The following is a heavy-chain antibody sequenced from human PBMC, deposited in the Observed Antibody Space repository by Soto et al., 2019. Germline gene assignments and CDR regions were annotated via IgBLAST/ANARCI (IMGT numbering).Heavy chain of an antibody. V-gene: IGHV1-69*10. CDR1: GGTFSSYA. Sequence: ASVKVSCKASGGTFSSYAISWVRQAPGQGLEWMGGIIPILGIANYAQKLQGRVTITPDKSTSTAYMELSSLRSEDTAVYYCAGDRGYDSSGYYYYFDYWGQGTLVTVSS. D-gene: IGHD3-22*01. CDR2: IIPILGIA. J-gene: IGHJ4*02. CDR3: AGDRGYDSSGYYYYFDY.